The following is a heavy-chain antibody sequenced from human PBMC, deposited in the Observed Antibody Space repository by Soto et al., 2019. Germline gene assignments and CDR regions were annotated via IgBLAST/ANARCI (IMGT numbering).Heavy chain of an antibody. CDR1: GGTFSSYA. CDR2: IIPIFGTA. D-gene: IGHD3-22*01. J-gene: IGHJ4*02. V-gene: IGHV1-69*13. Sequence: GASVKVSCKASGGTFSSYAISWVRQAPGQGHEWMGGIIPIFGTANYAQKFQGRVTITADESTSTAYMELSSLRSEDTAVYYCARGYYYDSSGYYSNAYYFDYWGQGTLVTVSS. CDR3: ARGYYYDSSGYYSNAYYFDY.